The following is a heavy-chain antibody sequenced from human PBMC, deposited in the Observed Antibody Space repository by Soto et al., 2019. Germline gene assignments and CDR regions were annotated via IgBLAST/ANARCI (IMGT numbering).Heavy chain of an antibody. CDR3: ARSGGSGYYSAHYYGMDV. CDR1: GYTFNTYD. J-gene: IGHJ6*02. Sequence: QEQLVQSRAEVKKPGASVKISCKASGYTFNTYDINWVRQATGQGLEWMGWMNPESGSTGFAQSFQGRITLTRNTSLNTVYMEVSSLTNEDTAVYFCARSGGSGYYSAHYYGMDVWGPGTTVTVSS. D-gene: IGHD3-22*01. CDR2: MNPESGST. V-gene: IGHV1-8*01.